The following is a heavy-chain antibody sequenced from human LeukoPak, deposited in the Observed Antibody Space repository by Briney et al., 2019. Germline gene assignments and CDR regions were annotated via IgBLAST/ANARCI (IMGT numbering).Heavy chain of an antibody. CDR3: ARDTASSGWFPQEDYYYYMDV. V-gene: IGHV3-30*03. CDR2: ISYDGSNK. J-gene: IGHJ6*03. D-gene: IGHD6-19*01. CDR1: GFTFSSYG. Sequence: PGRSLRLSCAASGFTFSSYGMHWVRQAPGKGLEWVAVISYDGSNKYHADSVKGRFTISRDNAKNSLYLQMNSLRAEDTAVYYCARDTASSGWFPQEDYYYYMDVWGKGTTVTVSS.